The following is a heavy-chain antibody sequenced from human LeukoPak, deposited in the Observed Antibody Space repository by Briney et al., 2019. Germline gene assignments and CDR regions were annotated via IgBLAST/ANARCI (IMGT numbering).Heavy chain of an antibody. V-gene: IGHV4-59*01. D-gene: IGHD6-19*01. CDR3: ARRGYSSGWYYFDY. CDR1: GGSISSYY. Sequence: SETLSLTCTVSGGSISSYYWSWIRQPPGKGLEWIGYIYYSGSTNYNPSLKSRVTISVDTSKNQFSLKLSSVTAADTAVYYCARRGYSSGWYYFDYWGQGTLDTVSS. J-gene: IGHJ4*02. CDR2: IYYSGST.